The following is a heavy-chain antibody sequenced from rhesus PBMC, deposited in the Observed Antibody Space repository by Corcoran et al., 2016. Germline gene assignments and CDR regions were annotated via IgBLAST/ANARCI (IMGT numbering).Heavy chain of an antibody. CDR1: GFTFSSYE. Sequence: EVQLAESGGGLVQPGGSLRLSCAASGFTFSSYEMHWVRQAPGKWLESFSVIGGDSIYTHYADSVKGRFTIYRDNAKNSLSLQMNSLRADDTAVYYCARLSSGYFDYWGQGVLVTVSS. J-gene: IGHJ4*01. D-gene: IGHD2-21*01. CDR3: ARLSSGYFDY. CDR2: IGGDSIYT. V-gene: IGHV3S23*01.